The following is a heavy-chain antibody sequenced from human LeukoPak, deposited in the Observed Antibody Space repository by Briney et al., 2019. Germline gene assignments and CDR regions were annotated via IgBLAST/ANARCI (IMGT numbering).Heavy chain of an antibody. CDR2: ISSSSSYI. Sequence: PGGSLRLSCAASGLTFSSYSMNWVRQAPGKGLEWVSSISSSSSYIYYADSVKGRFTISRDNAKNSLYLQMNSLRAEDTAVYYCAGDLEVAARGNDAFDIWGQGTMVTVSS. D-gene: IGHD6-19*01. V-gene: IGHV3-21*01. CDR3: AGDLEVAARGNDAFDI. J-gene: IGHJ3*02. CDR1: GLTFSSYS.